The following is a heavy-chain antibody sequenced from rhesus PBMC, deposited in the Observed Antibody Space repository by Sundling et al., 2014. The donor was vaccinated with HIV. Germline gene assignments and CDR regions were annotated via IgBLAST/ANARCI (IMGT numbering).Heavy chain of an antibody. CDR2: IGGNSGSR. D-gene: IGHD6-25*01. CDR1: GGAITGYY. CDR3: ARTGAAGPLLDYYGLDS. J-gene: IGHJ6*01. Sequence: QVQLQESGPGLVKPSETLALTCAVSGGAITGYYWNWIRQSQGKGLEWIGSIGGNSGSRYYNPSLKSQVAISIDTSKKQFSLKLSSVTAADTAVYFCARTGAAGPLLDYYGLDSWGRTGRSSPSPQ. V-gene: IGHV4-165*02.